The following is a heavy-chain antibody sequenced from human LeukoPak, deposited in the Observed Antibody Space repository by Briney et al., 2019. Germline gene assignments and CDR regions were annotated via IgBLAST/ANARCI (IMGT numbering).Heavy chain of an antibody. Sequence: PGRSLRLSCAASGFTFSSYGMHWVRQAPGKGLEWVAVIWYDGSNKYYADSVKGRFTISRDNSKNTLYLQMNSLRAEDTAAYYCARQEYSYGWSDYYGMDVWGQGTTVTVSS. J-gene: IGHJ6*02. CDR3: ARQEYSYGWSDYYGMDV. V-gene: IGHV3-33*01. CDR1: GFTFSSYG. D-gene: IGHD5-18*01. CDR2: IWYDGSNK.